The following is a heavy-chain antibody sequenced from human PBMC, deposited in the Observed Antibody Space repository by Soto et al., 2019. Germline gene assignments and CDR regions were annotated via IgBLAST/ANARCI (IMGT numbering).Heavy chain of an antibody. CDR3: ARDRGDTAMVHHYYYYMDV. D-gene: IGHD5-18*01. CDR1: GGSISSSSYY. CDR2: IYYSGST. V-gene: IGHV4-39*02. J-gene: IGHJ6*03. Sequence: PSETLSLTCTVSGGSISSSSYYWGWIRQPPGKGLEWIGSIYYSGSTYYNPSLKSRVTISVDTSKNHFFLKLSSVTAADTAVYYCARDRGDTAMVHHYYYYMDVWGKGTTVTVSS.